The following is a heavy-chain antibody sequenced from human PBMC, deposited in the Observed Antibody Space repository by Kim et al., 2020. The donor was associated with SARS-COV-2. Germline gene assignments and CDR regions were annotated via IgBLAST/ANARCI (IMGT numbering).Heavy chain of an antibody. J-gene: IGHJ6*02. CDR3: ARVGAAAGTRYYYYYGMDV. D-gene: IGHD6-13*01. Sequence: GGSLILSCAASGFTFSSYWMSWVRQAPGKGLEWVANIKQDGSEKYYVDSVKGRFTISRDNAKNSLYLQMNSLRAEDTAVYYCARVGAAAGTRYYYYYGMDVWGQGTTVTVSS. V-gene: IGHV3-7*03. CDR1: GFTFSSYW. CDR2: IKQDGSEK.